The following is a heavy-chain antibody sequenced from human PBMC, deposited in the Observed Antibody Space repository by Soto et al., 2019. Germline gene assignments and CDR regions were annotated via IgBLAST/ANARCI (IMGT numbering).Heavy chain of an antibody. CDR2: IYYSGST. V-gene: IGHV4-59*01. CDR1: GGSISSYY. Sequence: PSETLSLTCTVSGGSISSYYWSWIRQPPGKGLEWIGYIYYSGSTNYNPSPKSRVTISVDTSKNQFSLKLSSVTAADTAVYYCARGRGGGIVVENPFDYWGQGTLVTVSS. J-gene: IGHJ4*02. CDR3: ARGRGGGIVVENPFDY. D-gene: IGHD2-2*01.